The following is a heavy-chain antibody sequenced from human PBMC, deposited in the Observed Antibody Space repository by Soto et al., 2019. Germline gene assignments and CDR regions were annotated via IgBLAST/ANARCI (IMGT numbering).Heavy chain of an antibody. CDR1: GYTFNNYG. J-gene: IGHJ6*02. CDR3: ARGASHYYYYYGMDV. Sequence: QDQLVQSGAEVKKPGASVKVSCKASGYTFNNYGISWVRQAPGQGLEWMGWISAYNGNRNSAQKFQGRVSMTTETSTSTAYMELRSLRSDDTAVYYCARGASHYYYYYGMDVWGQGTTVTVSS. CDR2: ISAYNGNR. V-gene: IGHV1-18*01.